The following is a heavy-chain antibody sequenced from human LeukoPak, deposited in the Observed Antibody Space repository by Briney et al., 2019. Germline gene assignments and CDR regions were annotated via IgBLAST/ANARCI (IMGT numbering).Heavy chain of an antibody. CDR1: GGTFSSYA. J-gene: IGHJ4*02. CDR2: IIPILGIA. D-gene: IGHD2-2*02. Sequence: SVKVSCKASGGTFSSYAISWVRQAPGQGLEWMGRIIPILGIANYAQKFQGRVTITADKSTSTAYMELSSLRSEDTAVYYCARLGVGYCSSTSCYNFDYWGQGTLVTVSS. V-gene: IGHV1-69*04. CDR3: ARLGVGYCSSTSCYNFDY.